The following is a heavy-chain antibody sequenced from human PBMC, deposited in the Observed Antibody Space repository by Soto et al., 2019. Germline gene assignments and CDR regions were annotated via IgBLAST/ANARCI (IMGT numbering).Heavy chain of an antibody. CDR1: GFPFNTYS. CDR3: ARAGGTTVTGLWHFDS. D-gene: IGHD4-17*01. CDR2: IWYDGTQK. J-gene: IGHJ4*02. V-gene: IGHV3-33*01. Sequence: QVQLEESGGGVVQPGRSLSLSCEASGFPFNTYSMHWVRQPPGKGLEWLAAIWYDGTQKYYADSVKGRFIISRDNSKKTLYLEMNSLRAEDTAVYYCARAGGTTVTGLWHFDSWGQGTLVTVSS.